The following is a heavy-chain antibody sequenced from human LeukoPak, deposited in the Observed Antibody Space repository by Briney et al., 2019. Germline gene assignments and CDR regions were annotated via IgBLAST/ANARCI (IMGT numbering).Heavy chain of an antibody. Sequence: GASVKVSCKASGYTFTGYYMHWVRQAPGQGLEWMGWINPNSGGTYYAQKFQGRVTMTRDTSISTAYMELSRLRSDDTAVYYCARVANYYYYDSSHGAFDIWGQGTMVTVSS. J-gene: IGHJ3*02. D-gene: IGHD3-22*01. CDR3: ARVANYYYYDSSHGAFDI. CDR1: GYTFTGYY. V-gene: IGHV1-2*02. CDR2: INPNSGGT.